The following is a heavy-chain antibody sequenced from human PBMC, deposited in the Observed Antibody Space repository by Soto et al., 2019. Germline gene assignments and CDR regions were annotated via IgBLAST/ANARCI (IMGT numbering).Heavy chain of an antibody. Sequence: QVQLQESGPGLVKPSQTLTLTCTVSGASISSGGYYWSWIRQHPGKGLEWIGYIYNSGPTYYNPPLKSRVTISVDASKNKFSLKVTSVSAADTAVYYCARDGAVRYAMDVWGHGTKVTGSS. J-gene: IGHJ6*02. CDR2: IYNSGPT. D-gene: IGHD3-16*01. CDR1: GASISSGGYY. V-gene: IGHV4-31*03. CDR3: ARDGAVRYAMDV.